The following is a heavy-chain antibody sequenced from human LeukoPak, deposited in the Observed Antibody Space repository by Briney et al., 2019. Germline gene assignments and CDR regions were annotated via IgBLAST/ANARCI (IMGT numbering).Heavy chain of an antibody. J-gene: IGHJ5*02. CDR1: GFTFSSYP. Sequence: PGGSLRLSCAASGFTFSSYPMSWVRQAPGKGLQWVSAISNGGGSAYYADSVKGRITISRDNSKSTLYLQMNSLRAEDTAVYYCARDAAVAVLNWFDPWGQGTLVTVSS. CDR2: ISNGGGSA. V-gene: IGHV3-23*01. D-gene: IGHD6-19*01. CDR3: ARDAAVAVLNWFDP.